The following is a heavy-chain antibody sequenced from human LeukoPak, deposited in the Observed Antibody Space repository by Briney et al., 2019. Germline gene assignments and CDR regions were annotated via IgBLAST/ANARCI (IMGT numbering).Heavy chain of an antibody. CDR2: IHYSGST. V-gene: IGHV4-59*01. CDR1: GGSIINYS. CDR3: ARIHHCGPNANWHFDL. J-gene: IGHJ2*01. Sequence: PSETLSLTCTVSGGSIINYSWSWIRQPPGKGLECLGYIHYSGSTTNNPSLKSRVTISIDTSKDQFSLKLNSVTAADTAVYYCARIHHCGPNANWHFDLWGRGTLVSVSS. D-gene: IGHD4/OR15-4a*01.